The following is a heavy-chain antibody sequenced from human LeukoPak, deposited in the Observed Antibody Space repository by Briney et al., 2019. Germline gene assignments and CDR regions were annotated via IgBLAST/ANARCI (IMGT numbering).Heavy chain of an antibody. J-gene: IGHJ4*02. CDR2: IYSGGNT. Sequence: GGSLRLSCAASVFTVSSNDMSWVRQAPGKGLEWVSVIYSGGNTYYVDSVQGRFTISRDNSKNTLYLQMSSLRAEDTAVYYCAREGYSSGWFRNWGQGTLVTVSS. D-gene: IGHD6-19*01. V-gene: IGHV3-53*01. CDR3: AREGYSSGWFRN. CDR1: VFTVSSND.